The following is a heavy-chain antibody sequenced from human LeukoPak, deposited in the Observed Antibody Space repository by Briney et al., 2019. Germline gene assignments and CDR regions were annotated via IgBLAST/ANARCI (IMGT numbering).Heavy chain of an antibody. D-gene: IGHD3-22*01. J-gene: IGHJ4*02. CDR2: IRSSSSYI. Sequence: GGSLRLSCAASGFTFSSYSMNWVRQAPGKGLEWVSSIRSSSSYIYYADSVKGRFTISRHNAKNSLFLQMNSLRAEDSAVYYCARDGSGYSDPVDYWGQGTLVTVSS. CDR3: ARDGSGYSDPVDY. V-gene: IGHV3-21*01. CDR1: GFTFSSYS.